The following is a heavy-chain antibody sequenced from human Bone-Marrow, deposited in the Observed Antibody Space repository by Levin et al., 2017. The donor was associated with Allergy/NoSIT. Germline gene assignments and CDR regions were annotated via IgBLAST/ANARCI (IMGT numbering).Heavy chain of an antibody. J-gene: IGHJ5*02. CDR3: AKTSVDTWLDP. CDR2: IYIADSDT. CDR1: GFLFSNQW. D-gene: IGHD1-1*01. V-gene: IGHV5-51*01. Sequence: GESPKISCKGSGFLFSNQWIAWVRQQPGKGPEWMGIIYIADSDTRYSPSFQGQVTFSADRSISTAYLEWSSLKASDTAMYYCAKTSVDTWLDPWGQGTQVTVSS.